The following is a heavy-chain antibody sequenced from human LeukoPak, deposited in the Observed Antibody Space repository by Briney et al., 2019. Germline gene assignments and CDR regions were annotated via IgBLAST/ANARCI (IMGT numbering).Heavy chain of an antibody. J-gene: IGHJ5*02. D-gene: IGHD3-22*01. CDR3: ARDPHYYDSSGYYEGWFDP. Sequence: GGSLRLSCAASGFTFSSYAMSWVRQAPGKGLEWVSAISGSGGSTYYADSVKGRFTISRDNSKNTLYLQMNSLRAEDTAVYYCARDPHYYDSSGYYEGWFDPWGQGTLVTVSS. V-gene: IGHV3-23*01. CDR2: ISGSGGST. CDR1: GFTFSSYA.